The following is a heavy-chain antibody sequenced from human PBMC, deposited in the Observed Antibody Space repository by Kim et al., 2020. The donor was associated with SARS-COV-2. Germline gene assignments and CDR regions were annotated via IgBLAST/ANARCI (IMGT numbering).Heavy chain of an antibody. J-gene: IGHJ4*02. CDR3: ARSTVTPFRNFDY. D-gene: IGHD4-17*01. Sequence: SETLSLTCAVYGGSFSGYYWSWIRQPPGKGLEWIGEINHSGSTNYNPSLKSRVTISVDTSKNQFSLKLSSVTAADTAVYYCARSTVTPFRNFDYWGQGTLVTVSS. V-gene: IGHV4-34*01. CDR1: GGSFSGYY. CDR2: INHSGST.